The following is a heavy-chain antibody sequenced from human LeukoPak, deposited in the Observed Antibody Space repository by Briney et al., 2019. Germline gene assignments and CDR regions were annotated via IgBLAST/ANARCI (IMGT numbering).Heavy chain of an antibody. J-gene: IGHJ4*02. Sequence: GGSLRLSCAASGFTFSSYAMSWVRQAPGKGLEWVSAISGSGGSTYYADSVKGRFTISRGNSKNTLYLQMNSLRAEDTAVYYCAKLYYDSSGPKLYYFDYWGQGTLVTVSS. CDR3: AKLYYDSSGPKLYYFDY. CDR2: ISGSGGST. V-gene: IGHV3-23*01. CDR1: GFTFSSYA. D-gene: IGHD3-22*01.